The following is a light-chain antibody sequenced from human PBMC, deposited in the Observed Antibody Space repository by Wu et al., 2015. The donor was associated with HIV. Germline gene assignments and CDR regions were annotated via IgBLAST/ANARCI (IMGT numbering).Light chain of an antibody. Sequence: EIVMTRSPATLSLSPGERATLSCRASQTIDTTLAWYQGKPGQPPRLLIYGASTRAAGIPGRFSGSGSGTEFTLTISSMQSEDFAVYYCQQCNDWPLSFGGGTKGGDQT. CDR2: GAS. V-gene: IGKV3-15*01. CDR3: QQCNDWPLS. J-gene: IGKJ4*01. CDR1: QTIDTT.